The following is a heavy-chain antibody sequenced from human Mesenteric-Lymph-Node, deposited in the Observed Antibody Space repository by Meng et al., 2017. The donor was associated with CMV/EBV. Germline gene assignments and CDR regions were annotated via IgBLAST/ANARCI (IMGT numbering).Heavy chain of an antibody. CDR3: ARVYSSNYYELGFDP. J-gene: IGHJ5*02. CDR2: INPSGHT. Sequence: VNGESFSENYWTWIRQPPGKGLEWIGEINPSGHTNYNPSLKSRVTISVDTSKKQFSLKVNSVTAADTAVYYCARVYSSNYYELGFDPWGQGTLVTAPQ. D-gene: IGHD6-13*01. CDR1: GESFSENY. V-gene: IGHV4-34*01.